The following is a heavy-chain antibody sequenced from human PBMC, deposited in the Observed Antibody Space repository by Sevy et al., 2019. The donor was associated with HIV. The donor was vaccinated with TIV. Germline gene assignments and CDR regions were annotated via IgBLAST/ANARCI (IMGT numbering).Heavy chain of an antibody. CDR3: AKDDFWSGYYYYYGMDV. D-gene: IGHD3-3*01. Sequence: GGSLRLSCAASGFTFSSYGMHWVRQAPGKGLEWVAFIRYDGSNKYYADSVKGRFTISRDNSKNTLYLQMNSLRAEDTAVYYCAKDDFWSGYYYYYGMDVWGQGTTVTVCS. CDR2: IRYDGSNK. J-gene: IGHJ6*02. CDR1: GFTFSSYG. V-gene: IGHV3-30*02.